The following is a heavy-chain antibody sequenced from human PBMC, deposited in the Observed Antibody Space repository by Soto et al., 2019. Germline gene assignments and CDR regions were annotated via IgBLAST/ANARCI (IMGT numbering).Heavy chain of an antibody. V-gene: IGHV3-30*18. Sequence: QVQLVESGGGVVQPGRSLRLSCAASGFTFSSYGMHWVRQAPGEGLEWVALISYDGSNEYYGDSVKGRFTIYRDNSKNMVYLDMNSLRVEDTAEYYCAKSGYDNGPTLPFEHWGQGTLVSVSS. J-gene: IGHJ1*01. CDR2: ISYDGSNE. D-gene: IGHD3-10*01. CDR1: GFTFSSYG. CDR3: AKSGYDNGPTLPFEH.